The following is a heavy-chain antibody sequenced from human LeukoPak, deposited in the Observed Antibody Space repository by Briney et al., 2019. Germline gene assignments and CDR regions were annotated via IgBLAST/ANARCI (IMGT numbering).Heavy chain of an antibody. D-gene: IGHD5-24*01. CDR2: INHSGST. V-gene: IGHV4-34*01. CDR3: ARRGMATKTHAFDI. CDR1: GGSFSGYY. J-gene: IGHJ3*02. Sequence: PSETLSLTCAVYGGSFSGYYWSWIRQPPGKGLEWIGEINHSGSTNYNPSLKSRVTISVDTSKNQFSLKLSSVTAADTAVYYCARRGMATKTHAFDIWGQGTMVTVSS.